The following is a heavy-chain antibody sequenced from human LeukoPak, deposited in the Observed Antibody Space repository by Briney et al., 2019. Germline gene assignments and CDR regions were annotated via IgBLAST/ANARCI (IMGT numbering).Heavy chain of an antibody. CDR2: SSSSSSYI. V-gene: IGHV3-21*01. J-gene: IGHJ4*02. CDR1: GCTFSSYS. Sequence: GGSLRLSCAVSGCTFSSYSMNWGRQALGKGLDWVSSSSSSSSYIYYADSLKGRFTISRDNAKNSLSLQMNSLRAEDTAVYYCARGRFSGSSDFDYWGQGTLVTVSS. D-gene: IGHD1-26*01. CDR3: ARGRFSGSSDFDY.